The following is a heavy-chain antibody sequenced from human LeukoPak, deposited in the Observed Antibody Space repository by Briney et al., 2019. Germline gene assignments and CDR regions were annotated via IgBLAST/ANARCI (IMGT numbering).Heavy chain of an antibody. D-gene: IGHD6-19*01. CDR2: ISFDGSNK. CDR1: GFTVSSNY. Sequence: GGSLRLSCAASGFTVSSNYMSWVRQAPGKGLEWVAVISFDGSNKYYADSVKGRFTISRDNSKNTLYLQMNSLRAEDTAVYYCARDLYSSGWYSGTFDIWGQGTMVTVSS. CDR3: ARDLYSSGWYSGTFDI. V-gene: IGHV3-30-3*01. J-gene: IGHJ3*02.